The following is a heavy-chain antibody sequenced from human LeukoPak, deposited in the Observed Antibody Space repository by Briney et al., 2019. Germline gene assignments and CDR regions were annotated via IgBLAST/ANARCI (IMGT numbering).Heavy chain of an antibody. Sequence: SETLSLTCTVSGGSISSSSYYWGWIRQPPGKGLVWIGTIYYSGSTYYNPSLKSRVTISVDTSKNQFSLKLNSVTAADTAVYYCARHQDYYYYYMDVWGKGTTVTVSS. CDR1: GGSISSSSYY. CDR3: ARHQDYYYYYMDV. CDR2: IYYSGST. J-gene: IGHJ6*03. V-gene: IGHV4-39*01.